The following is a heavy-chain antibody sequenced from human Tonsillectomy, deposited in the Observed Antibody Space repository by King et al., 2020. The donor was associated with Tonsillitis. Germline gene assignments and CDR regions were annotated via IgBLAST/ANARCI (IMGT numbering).Heavy chain of an antibody. CDR3: ARDRGECSGTSSSTEETHYYMDV. Sequence: VQLVESGGGVVQPGRSLRLSCAASHFTFNIYGFHWVRQAPGKGLEWVAVIWYDGRYKYYADSVKGLFTISRDNSKNTLYLQMNSMRAADTSIYYCARDRGECSGTSSSTEETHYYMDVWGTGAPVTVSS. V-gene: IGHV3-33*01. CDR1: HFTFNIYG. CDR2: IWYDGRYK. D-gene: IGHD2-2*01. J-gene: IGHJ6*03.